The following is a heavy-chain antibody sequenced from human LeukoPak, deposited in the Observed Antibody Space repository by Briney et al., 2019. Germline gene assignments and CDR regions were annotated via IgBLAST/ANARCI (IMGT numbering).Heavy chain of an antibody. D-gene: IGHD6-6*01. CDR1: GYTFTSYD. CDR3: ARELSSPGHYYYMDV. J-gene: IGHJ6*03. CDR2: MNPNSGNT. V-gene: IGHV1-8*03. Sequence: VASVKVSCKASGYTFTSYDINWVRQATGQGLEWMGWMNPNSGNTGYAQKFQGRVTITRNTSTSTAYMELSSLRSEDTAVYYCARELSSPGHYYYMDVWGKGTTVTVSS.